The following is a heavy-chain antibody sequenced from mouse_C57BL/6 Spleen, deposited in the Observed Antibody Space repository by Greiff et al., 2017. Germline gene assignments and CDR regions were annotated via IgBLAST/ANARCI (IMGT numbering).Heavy chain of an antibody. CDR3: VRGAQATRAYYAMDY. Sequence: EVQRVESGGGLVQPKGSLKLSCAASGFTFNTYAMHWVRQAPGKGLEWVARIRSKSSNYATYYADSVKDRFTISRDDSQSMLYLQMNNLKTEDTAMYYCVRGAQATRAYYAMDYWGQGTSVTVSS. CDR2: IRSKSSNYAT. J-gene: IGHJ4*01. V-gene: IGHV10-3*01. D-gene: IGHD3-2*02. CDR1: GFTFNTYA.